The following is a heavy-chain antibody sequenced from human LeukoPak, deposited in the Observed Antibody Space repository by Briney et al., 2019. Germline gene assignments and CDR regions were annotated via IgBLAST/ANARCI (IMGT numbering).Heavy chain of an antibody. CDR1: GFTFSSYW. J-gene: IGHJ4*02. D-gene: IGHD3-22*01. CDR2: INQDGGAK. V-gene: IGHV3-7*01. CDR3: ATSHDSSGNN. Sequence: GGSLRLSCAASGFTFSSYWMAWVRQAPGKGREWVGNINQDGGAKFSVDSVKGRFTISRDNARNSLYLQMNNLRVEDTGIYYCATSHDSSGNNWGQGTLVTVSS.